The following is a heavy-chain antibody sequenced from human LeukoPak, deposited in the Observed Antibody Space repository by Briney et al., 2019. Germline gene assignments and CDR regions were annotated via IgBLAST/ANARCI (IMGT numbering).Heavy chain of an antibody. V-gene: IGHV1-46*01. Sequence: ASVKVSCKASGYTFTSYYMHLVRHAPGQGLEWMGIINPSGGSTSYAQKFQGRVTMTRDTSTSTVYMELSSLRSEDTAVYYCARNSGYCSGGSCYEYNDYWGQGTLVTVSS. CDR3: ARNSGYCSGGSCYEYNDY. CDR1: GYTFTSYY. J-gene: IGHJ4*02. D-gene: IGHD2-15*01. CDR2: INPSGGST.